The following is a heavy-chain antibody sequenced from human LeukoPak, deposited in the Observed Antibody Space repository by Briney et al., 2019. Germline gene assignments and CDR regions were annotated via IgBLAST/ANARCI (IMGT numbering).Heavy chain of an antibody. Sequence: ASVKVSCKASGYTFTGYYIHWVRQAPGQGLEWMGWLNPNTGDTSYALKFQDRVTMTTDTSISTAYVELSRLRSDDTAVYYCARERYNWNDGHYYCYYGMDVWGQGTTVTVSS. D-gene: IGHD1-1*01. CDR1: GYTFTGYY. V-gene: IGHV1-2*02. J-gene: IGHJ6*02. CDR2: LNPNTGDT. CDR3: ARERYNWNDGHYYCYYGMDV.